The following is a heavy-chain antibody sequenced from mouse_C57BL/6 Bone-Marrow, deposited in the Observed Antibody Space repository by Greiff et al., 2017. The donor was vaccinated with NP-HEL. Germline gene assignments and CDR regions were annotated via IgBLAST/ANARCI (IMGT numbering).Heavy chain of an antibody. J-gene: IGHJ3*01. CDR1: GFNIKDDY. CDR2: IDPENGDT. D-gene: IGHD1-1*01. V-gene: IGHV14-4*01. Sequence: VQLKQSGAELVRPGASVKLSCTASGFNIKDDYMHWVKQRPEQGLEWIGWIDPENGDTEYASKFQGKATITADPSSNTAYLQLSSLTSEDTAVYYCTPLLLRYFAYWGQGTLVTVSA. CDR3: TPLLLRYFAY.